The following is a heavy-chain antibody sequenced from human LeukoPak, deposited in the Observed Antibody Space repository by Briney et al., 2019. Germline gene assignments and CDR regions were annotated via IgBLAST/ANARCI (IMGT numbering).Heavy chain of an antibody. CDR2: IASDGSHT. Sequence: GGSLRLSRAASGFTFSTYFMHWVRQAPGKGLEWVAVIASDGSHTFYVESVKGRFTISRDNSKNTLYLQMNSLRAEDTAVYFCARERQDTIVHSGAFDIGGQGTMVTVSS. D-gene: IGHD3-10*01. CDR1: GFTFSTYF. V-gene: IGHV3-30-3*01. CDR3: ARERQDTIVHSGAFDI. J-gene: IGHJ3*02.